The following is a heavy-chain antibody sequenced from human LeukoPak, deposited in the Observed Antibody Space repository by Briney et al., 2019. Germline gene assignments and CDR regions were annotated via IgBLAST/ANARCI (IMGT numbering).Heavy chain of an antibody. CDR2: IYYNGSP. V-gene: IGHV4-59*01. D-gene: IGHD2-15*01. J-gene: IGHJ5*02. Sequence: KPSETLSLTCTVSGDSISSDYWSWIRQPPGKGLEWLGYIYYNGSPKYNPSLMSRVTMSVDTSKNQFSLNLSSVTAADTAVYYCARVREGYCSGRFCNSNWFDPWGQGTLVTVSS. CDR3: ARVREGYCSGRFCNSNWFDP. CDR1: GDSISSDY.